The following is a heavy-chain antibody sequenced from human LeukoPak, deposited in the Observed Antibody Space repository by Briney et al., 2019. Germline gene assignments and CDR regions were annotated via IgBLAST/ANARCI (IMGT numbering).Heavy chain of an antibody. CDR1: GYSLGKNYY. CDR2: IYGTGST. CDR3: ARYDSRGSASNSFDF. Sequence: PSETLSLTCAVSGYSLGKNYYWGWIRQPPGKGLEWIGRIYGTGSTSYNPSLMNRVTMSVHTSKNHFSLKLTSVTAADTAVYYCARYDSRGSASNSFDFWGQGILVTISS. V-gene: IGHV4-38-2*01. J-gene: IGHJ4*02. D-gene: IGHD3-16*01.